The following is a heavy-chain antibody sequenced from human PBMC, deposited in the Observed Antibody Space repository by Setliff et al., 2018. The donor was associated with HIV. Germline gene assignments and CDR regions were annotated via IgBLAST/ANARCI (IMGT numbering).Heavy chain of an antibody. CDR3: ARFDVTPMTTRDY. V-gene: IGHV4-34*01. D-gene: IGHD4-17*01. CDR2: IHHTGHI. Sequence: KASETLSLTCAFYGASFTDYWNWIRQPPGKGLEWIGEIHHTGHINYNPSFKSRVTMSLDMSTNQFSLKMASMTAADSAVYYCARFDVTPMTTRDYWGQGTQVTVS. CDR1: GASFTDY. J-gene: IGHJ4*02.